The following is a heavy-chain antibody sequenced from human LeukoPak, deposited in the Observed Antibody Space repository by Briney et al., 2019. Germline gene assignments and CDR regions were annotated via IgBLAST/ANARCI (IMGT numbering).Heavy chain of an antibody. CDR3: ARAIVGATTRFDY. CDR2: IYSGGST. D-gene: IGHD1-26*01. CDR1: GFTVSRNY. J-gene: IGHJ4*02. V-gene: IGHV3-53*01. Sequence: GGSLRLSCAASGFTVSRNYMSWVRQAPGKGLEWVSVIYSGGSTYYADYVKGRFTISRDNSKNTLYLQMNSLRAEDTAVYYCARAIVGATTRFDYWGQGTLVTVSS.